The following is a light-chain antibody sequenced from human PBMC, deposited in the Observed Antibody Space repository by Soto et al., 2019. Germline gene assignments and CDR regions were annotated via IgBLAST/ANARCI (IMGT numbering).Light chain of an antibody. V-gene: IGKV1-5*03. CDR3: QQYNTYST. CDR2: KAS. J-gene: IGKJ5*01. CDR1: QSISSW. Sequence: DIQMTQSPSTLSASVGDRVTMTCRASQSISSWLAWYQQKPGKAPKLLIYKASTLKSGVPSRFSGSGSGTEFTLTISSLQPDDFATYYCQQYNTYSTFGQGTRLEIK.